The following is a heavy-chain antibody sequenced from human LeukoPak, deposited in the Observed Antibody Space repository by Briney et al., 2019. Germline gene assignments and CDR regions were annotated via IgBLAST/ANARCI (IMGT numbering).Heavy chain of an antibody. J-gene: IGHJ3*02. CDR3: ARAHSYDSWFGAFDI. Sequence: SMKVSCKASGGTFSSYAISWVRQAPGQGLEWMGGIIPIFGTANYAQKFQGRVTITTDESTSTAYMELSSLRSEDTAVYYCARAHSYDSWFGAFDIWGQGTMVTVSS. CDR1: GGTFSSYA. V-gene: IGHV1-69*05. D-gene: IGHD5-18*01. CDR2: IIPIFGTA.